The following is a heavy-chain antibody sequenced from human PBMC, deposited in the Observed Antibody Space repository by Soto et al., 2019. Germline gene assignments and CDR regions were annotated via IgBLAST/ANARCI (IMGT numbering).Heavy chain of an antibody. CDR1: GFTVRSNY. D-gene: IGHD1-26*01. J-gene: IGHJ3*02. CDR2: IYSGGST. CDR3: ARVRSWELDI. V-gene: IGHV3-66*01. Sequence: LSLTCAASGFTVRSNYMSWVRQAPGKGLEWVSVIYSGGSTYYADSVKGRFTISRDNSKNTLYLQMNSLRAEDTAVYYCARVRSWELDIWGQGTMVTVSS.